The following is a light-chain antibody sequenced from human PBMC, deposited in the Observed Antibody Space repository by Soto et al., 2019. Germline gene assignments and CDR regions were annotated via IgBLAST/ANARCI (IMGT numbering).Light chain of an antibody. CDR3: QQYGSSPWT. CDR1: QTVSNSY. CDR2: GAS. J-gene: IGKJ1*01. V-gene: IGKV3-20*01. Sequence: EIVLTQSPGTLSLSPGERATLSCRASQTVSNSYIAWYQRKPGQAPRLLIYGASSRATGIPDRFGGSGSGTDFTLTISRLEPEDFAVYYCQQYGSSPWTFGQGTKVEIK.